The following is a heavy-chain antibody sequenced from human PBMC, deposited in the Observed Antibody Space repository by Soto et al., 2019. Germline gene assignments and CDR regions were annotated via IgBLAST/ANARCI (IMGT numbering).Heavy chain of an antibody. CDR1: GGTFSSYA. CDR3: ARDSPCTNGVCYSGY. D-gene: IGHD2-8*01. V-gene: IGHV1-69*13. CDR2: IIPTFGTA. J-gene: IGHJ4*02. Sequence: ASVKVSCKASGGTFSSYAISWVRQAPGQGLEWMGGIIPTFGTANYAQKFQGRVTITADESTSTAYMELSSLRSEDTAVYYCARDSPCTNGVCYSGYWGQGTLVTVSS.